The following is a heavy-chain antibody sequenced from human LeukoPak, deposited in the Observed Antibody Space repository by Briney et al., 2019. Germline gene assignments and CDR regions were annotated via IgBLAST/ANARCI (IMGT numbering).Heavy chain of an antibody. J-gene: IGHJ3*02. CDR1: GGSISSGSYY. V-gene: IGHV4-30-2*01. D-gene: IGHD6-13*01. CDR3: ARDPGDSSSWPDAFDI. CDR2: IYHSGST. Sequence: SQTLSLTCTVSGGSISSGSYYWSWIRQPPGKGLEWIGYIYHSGSTYYNPSLKSRVTISVDRSKNQFSLKLSSVTAADTAVYYCARDPGDSSSWPDAFDIWGQGTMVTVSS.